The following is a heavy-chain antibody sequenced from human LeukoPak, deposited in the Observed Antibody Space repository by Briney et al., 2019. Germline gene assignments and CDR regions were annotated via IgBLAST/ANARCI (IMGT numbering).Heavy chain of an antibody. D-gene: IGHD2-2*01. Sequence: SETLSLTCAVYGGSFSGYYWSWIRQPPGKGLEWIGEINHSGSTNYNPSLKSRVTISVDTSKNQFSLKLSSVTAADTAVYYCARSDIVVVPAPYNWFDPWGQGTLVTVSS. J-gene: IGHJ5*02. CDR1: GGSFSGYY. CDR3: ARSDIVVVPAPYNWFDP. V-gene: IGHV4-34*01. CDR2: INHSGST.